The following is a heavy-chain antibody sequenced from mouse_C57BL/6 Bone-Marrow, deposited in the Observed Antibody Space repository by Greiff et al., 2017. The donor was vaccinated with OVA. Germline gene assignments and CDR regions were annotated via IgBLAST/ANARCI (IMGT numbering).Heavy chain of an antibody. Sequence: QVQLQQSGAELVKPGASVKISCKASGYAFSSYWMNWVKQRPGKGLEWIGQIYPGDGDTNYNGKFKGQATLTADKSSSTAYMQLSSLTSEDSAVYFCARSSIYYSWLAYWGQGTLVTVSA. J-gene: IGHJ3*01. D-gene: IGHD1-1*01. V-gene: IGHV1-80*01. CDR1: GYAFSSYW. CDR2: IYPGDGDT. CDR3: ARSSIYYSWLAY.